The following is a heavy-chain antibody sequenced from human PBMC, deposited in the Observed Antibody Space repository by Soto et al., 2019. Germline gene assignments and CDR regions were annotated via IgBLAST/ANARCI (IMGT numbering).Heavy chain of an antibody. J-gene: IGHJ4*02. CDR3: ARDNNIAAAGANYFDY. Sequence: QVQLVQSGAEVKKPGASVKVSCKASGYTFTSYAMHWVRQAPGQRLEWMGWINAGNGNTKYSQKFHGRVTITRDTSASTAYMELSSLRSEDTAVYYCARDNNIAAAGANYFDYWGQGTLVTVSS. CDR2: INAGNGNT. V-gene: IGHV1-3*01. D-gene: IGHD6-13*01. CDR1: GYTFTSYA.